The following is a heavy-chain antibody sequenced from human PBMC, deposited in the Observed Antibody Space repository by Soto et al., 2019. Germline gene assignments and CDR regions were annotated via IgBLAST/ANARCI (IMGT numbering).Heavy chain of an antibody. J-gene: IGHJ4*02. CDR2: VSPENRNA. CDR3: EVTTGY. Sequence: ASVKGSGRVSGSTFTEYDINWVRQAPGQGLEYMGWVSPENRNAGYAPQFRGRVSMTADTSINTVYLELTTLTYEDTAVYYCEVTTGYWGQGTMVTVSS. V-gene: IGHV1-8*01. CDR1: GSTFTEYD. D-gene: IGHD4-17*01.